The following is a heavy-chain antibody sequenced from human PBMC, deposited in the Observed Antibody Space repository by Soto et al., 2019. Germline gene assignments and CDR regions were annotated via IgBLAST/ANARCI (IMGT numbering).Heavy chain of an antibody. J-gene: IGHJ5*01. CDR3: ATAADSTSWYDF. CDR1: EYTFTDYY. Sequence: QVQLVQSGAEVKKPGASVKLSCKSSEYTFTDYYIHWVRQATGQGLEWMGLINPSGGSTSYAQKFQGRVTMTRDTSTSTVYMELSSLRSEDTAVYYCATAADSTSWYDFWGQGTLVTVSS. CDR2: INPSGGST. D-gene: IGHD6-13*01. V-gene: IGHV1-46*01.